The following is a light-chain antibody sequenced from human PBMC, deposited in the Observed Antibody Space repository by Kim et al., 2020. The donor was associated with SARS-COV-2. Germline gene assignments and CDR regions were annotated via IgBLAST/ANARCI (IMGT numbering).Light chain of an antibody. CDR1: SLRTYD. CDR2: GKN. V-gene: IGLV3-19*01. CDR3: NSRDSSGNHWV. J-gene: IGLJ3*02. Sequence: ALSQTVWITCQGDSLRTYDATWYQQKPGQAPVVVIYGKNRRPSGIPDRFSGSTSGNTASLTITGAEAEDEADYYCNSRDSSGNHWVFGGGTQLTVL.